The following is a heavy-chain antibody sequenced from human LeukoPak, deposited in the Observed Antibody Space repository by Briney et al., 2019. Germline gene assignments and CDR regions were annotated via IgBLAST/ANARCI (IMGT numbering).Heavy chain of an antibody. D-gene: IGHD1-14*01. Sequence: PSETLSLTCTASGGSISDYYWSWIRQPPGERLEWIGYIYYTGTTTYNPSLKSRATLSIDTSKNQFSLKLSSVTAADTAVYFCTRDRKYYEIWGQGTMVTVSS. V-gene: IGHV4-59*01. CDR3: TRDRKYYEI. CDR2: IYYTGTT. J-gene: IGHJ3*02. CDR1: GGSISDYY.